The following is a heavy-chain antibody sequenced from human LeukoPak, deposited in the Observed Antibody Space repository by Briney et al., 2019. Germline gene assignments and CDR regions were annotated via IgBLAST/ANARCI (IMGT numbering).Heavy chain of an antibody. Sequence: SETLSLTCTVSGYSISSGYYWGWIRQPPGKGLEWIGSIYHSGSTYYNPSLKSRVTISVDTSKNQFSLKLSSVTAADTAVYYCARQDEQLITFDYWGQGTLVTVSS. CDR3: ARQDEQLITFDY. V-gene: IGHV4-38-2*02. D-gene: IGHD6-13*01. CDR2: IYHSGST. CDR1: GYSISSGYY. J-gene: IGHJ4*02.